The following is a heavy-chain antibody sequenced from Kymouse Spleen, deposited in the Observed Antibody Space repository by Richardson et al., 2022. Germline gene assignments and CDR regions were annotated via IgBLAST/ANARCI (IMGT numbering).Heavy chain of an antibody. CDR1: GGSFSGYY. D-gene: IGHD1-20*01,IGHD1-7*01. CDR2: INHSGST. CDR3: ARGPYNWIFDY. Sequence: QVQLQQWGAGLLKPSETLSLTCAVYGGSFSGYYWSWIRQPPGKGLEWIGEINHSGSTNYNPSLKSRVTISVDTSKNQFSLKLSSVTAADTAVYYCARGPYNWIFDYWGQGTLVTVSS. J-gene: IGHJ4*02. V-gene: IGHV4-34*01.